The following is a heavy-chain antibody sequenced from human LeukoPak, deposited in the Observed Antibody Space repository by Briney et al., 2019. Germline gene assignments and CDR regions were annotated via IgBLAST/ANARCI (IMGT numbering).Heavy chain of an antibody. CDR3: AKAVMVRGVSWFDP. Sequence: PGGSLRLSCAASGFTFSSYAMSWVSQAPGKGLEWVSAISGSGGSTYYADSVKGRFTISRDNSKNTLYLQMNSLRAEDTAVYYCAKAVMVRGVSWFDPWGQGTLVTVSS. D-gene: IGHD3-10*01. J-gene: IGHJ5*02. CDR1: GFTFSSYA. V-gene: IGHV3-23*01. CDR2: ISGSGGST.